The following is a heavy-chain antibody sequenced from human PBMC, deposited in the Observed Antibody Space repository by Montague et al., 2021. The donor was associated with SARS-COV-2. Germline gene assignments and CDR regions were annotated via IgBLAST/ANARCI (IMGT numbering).Heavy chain of an antibody. Sequence: ETLSLTRTLSGGSISTYYWSWIRQPPGKGLEWIGYIYYSGSTNXYPSLKSRVTISVDTSKNQFSLKLSSVTAADTAVYYCARADITMVRGVSRWAFDIWGQGTMVTVSS. D-gene: IGHD3-10*01. CDR1: GGSISTYY. CDR3: ARADITMVRGVSRWAFDI. V-gene: IGHV4-59*01. CDR2: IYYSGST. J-gene: IGHJ3*02.